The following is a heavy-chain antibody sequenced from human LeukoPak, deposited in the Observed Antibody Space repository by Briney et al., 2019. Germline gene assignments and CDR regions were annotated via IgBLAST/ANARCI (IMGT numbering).Heavy chain of an antibody. CDR3: ARSVIAVAGYDAFDI. CDR2: ISSRSFTI. V-gene: IGHV3-48*02. CDR1: GFTFSAYS. D-gene: IGHD6-19*01. Sequence: GGSLRLSRAASGFTFSAYSMNWVRQAPGKGLDWVSYISSRSFTIYYADSVKGRFTISRDNAKNSLYLEMNSLRDEDTAVYYCARSVIAVAGYDAFDIWGQGTVVTVSS. J-gene: IGHJ3*02.